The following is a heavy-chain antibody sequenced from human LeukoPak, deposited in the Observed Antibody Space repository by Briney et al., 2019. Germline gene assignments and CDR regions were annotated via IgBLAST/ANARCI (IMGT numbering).Heavy chain of an antibody. Sequence: SETLSHTCTVSGGSISSSSFYWGWIRQPPGKGLEWIGSIYYSGSTYYNPSLKSRVTISVDTSKNQFSLKLSSVTAADTAVYYCGTYGDYVKGGQGTLVTVSS. CDR1: GGSISSSSFY. J-gene: IGHJ4*02. V-gene: IGHV4-39*07. CDR3: GTYGDYVK. CDR2: IYYSGST. D-gene: IGHD4-17*01.